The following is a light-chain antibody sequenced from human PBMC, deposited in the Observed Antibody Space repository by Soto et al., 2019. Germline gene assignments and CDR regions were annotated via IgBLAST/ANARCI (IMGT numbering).Light chain of an antibody. Sequence: EIVMTQSPVTLSVSPGEEATLSCRASQSVSSNLAWYQQKPGQAPSLLIYGASTRATGVPARFSGSGSATEFTLTISSLQSEDFAVYYCQQYNNWPRTFGQGTKVEIK. CDR3: QQYNNWPRT. V-gene: IGKV3-15*01. J-gene: IGKJ1*01. CDR2: GAS. CDR1: QSVSSN.